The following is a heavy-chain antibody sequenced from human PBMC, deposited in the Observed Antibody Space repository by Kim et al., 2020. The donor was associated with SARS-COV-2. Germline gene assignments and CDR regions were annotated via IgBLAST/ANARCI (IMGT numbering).Heavy chain of an antibody. Sequence: ASVKVSCKASGYTFSNYDINWVRQATGQGLEWMGWMNPNSGNTGYAQKFQGRVTMTRNTSTSTAYMDLSSLSSEDTAVYYCARGPAWNGGPYYFDYWGRGTLVTVSS. CDR3: ARGPAWNGGPYYFDY. CDR2: MNPNSGNT. V-gene: IGHV1-8*01. J-gene: IGHJ4*02. D-gene: IGHD1-1*01. CDR1: GYTFSNYD.